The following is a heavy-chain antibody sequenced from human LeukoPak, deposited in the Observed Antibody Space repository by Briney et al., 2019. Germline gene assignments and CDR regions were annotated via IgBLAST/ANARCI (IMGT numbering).Heavy chain of an antibody. D-gene: IGHD6-13*01. Sequence: PGGSLRLSCAPSGFTFTGYSMNWVRQAPGKGLEWVSSISSSSSYIYYADSVKGRFTISRDNAKNSLYLQMNSLRAEDTAVYYCARDRSSTIEDYFDYWGQGTLVTVSS. CDR3: ARDRSSTIEDYFDY. CDR1: GFTFTGYS. CDR2: ISSSSSYI. V-gene: IGHV3-21*01. J-gene: IGHJ4*02.